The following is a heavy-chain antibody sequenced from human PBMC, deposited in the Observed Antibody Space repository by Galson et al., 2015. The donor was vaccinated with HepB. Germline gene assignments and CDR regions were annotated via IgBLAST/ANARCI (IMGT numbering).Heavy chain of an antibody. CDR2: IIPFNGDT. V-gene: IGHV1-18*04. CDR1: GSTFTNYG. D-gene: IGHD6-19*01. Sequence: SVTVSCKASGSTFTNYGIHWVRQAPGQGPEWMGCIIPFNGDTHYSQRLQGRVTMTTDTSTRTAYMELRSLRSDDTAVYFCAREAVGGIFYFDPWGQGTLVTVSS. CDR3: AREAVGGIFYFDP. J-gene: IGHJ5*02.